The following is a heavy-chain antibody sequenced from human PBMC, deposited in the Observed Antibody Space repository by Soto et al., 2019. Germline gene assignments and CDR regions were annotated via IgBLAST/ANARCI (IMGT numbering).Heavy chain of an antibody. D-gene: IGHD3-3*01. CDR1: GFIFSSHA. CDR3: AKWASEWLLRFGPTYDYYYGMDV. J-gene: IGHJ6*02. Sequence: ALRLSCASAGFIFSSHAMCWVRHAAGEGVWWVSAISGSDGSTYYADFVTGRFTISRDNTKNSMYLQMNGLRAEETAVYYCAKWASEWLLRFGPTYDYYYGMDVWGQGTTVTVSS. CDR2: ISGSDGST. V-gene: IGHV3-23*01.